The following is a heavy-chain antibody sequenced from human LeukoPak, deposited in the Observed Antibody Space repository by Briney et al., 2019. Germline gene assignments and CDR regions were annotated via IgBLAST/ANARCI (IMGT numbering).Heavy chain of an antibody. CDR1: GGSISSYY. J-gene: IGHJ4*02. CDR2: IYYSGST. Sequence: PSETLSLTCTVSGGSISSYYLSWIRQPPGKGLEWIGYIYYSGSTNYNPSLKSRVTISVDTSKNQFSLKLSSVTAADTAVYYCARGDGYNSDYWGQGTLVTVSS. CDR3: ARGDGYNSDY. V-gene: IGHV4-59*01. D-gene: IGHD5-24*01.